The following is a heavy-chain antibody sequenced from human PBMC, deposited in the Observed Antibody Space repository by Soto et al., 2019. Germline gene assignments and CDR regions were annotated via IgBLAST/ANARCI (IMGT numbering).Heavy chain of an antibody. CDR3: ARQGSNGADVYFAMDV. D-gene: IGHD3-16*01. Sequence: PGESLKISCTGSEYRFNGYWSGWVRQMTGKGLEWIGMIYPGDSDTTYSPSFEGQVTMSVDKSISTAYLQWSRLKASDRATYYCARQGSNGADVYFAMDVWGQGTTVTVSS. CDR1: EYRFNGYW. V-gene: IGHV5-51*01. CDR2: IYPGDSDT. J-gene: IGHJ6*02.